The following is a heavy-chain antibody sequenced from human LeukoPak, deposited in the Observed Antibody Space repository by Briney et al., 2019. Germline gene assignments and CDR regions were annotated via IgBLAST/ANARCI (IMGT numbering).Heavy chain of an antibody. V-gene: IGHV3-7*01. J-gene: IGHJ5*02. Sequence: GGSLRLSCAASGFTFSNYWMSWVRQAPGKGLEWVANIKQDGSENYHVDSVEGRFTVSRDNAKNSLYLQMSSLRAEDTAVYYCAREISSWYRTEGRFDPWGQGILVTVSS. CDR2: IKQDGSEN. D-gene: IGHD6-13*01. CDR3: AREISSWYRTEGRFDP. CDR1: GFTFSNYW.